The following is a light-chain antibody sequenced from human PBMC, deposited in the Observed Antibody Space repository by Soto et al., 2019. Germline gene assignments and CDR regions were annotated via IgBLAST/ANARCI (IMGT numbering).Light chain of an antibody. CDR2: GVS. CDR3: AAWDDSLSGPNWV. J-gene: IGLJ3*02. CDR1: SSDVGGYKF. V-gene: IGLV2-14*01. Sequence: QSALTQPASVSGSPGQSITISCTGTSSDVGGYKFVSWYQQHPGKVPKLMIYGVSNRPSGVSNRFSGSKSGNTASLTISGLQAEDEADYYCAAWDDSLSGPNWVFGGGTKLTVL.